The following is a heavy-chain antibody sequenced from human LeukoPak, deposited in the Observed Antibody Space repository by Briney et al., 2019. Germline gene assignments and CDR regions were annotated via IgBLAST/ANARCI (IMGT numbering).Heavy chain of an antibody. V-gene: IGHV3-9*01. J-gene: IGHJ4*02. D-gene: IGHD1-26*01. Sequence: GGSLRLSCAASGLTFDDYAMHWVRQAPGKGLEWVSGISWNSGSIGYADSVKGRFTISRDNAKNSLYLQMNSLRAEDTALYYCAKDVVGATLMGYSDYWGQGTLVTVSS. CDR3: AKDVVGATLMGYSDY. CDR1: GLTFDDYA. CDR2: ISWNSGSI.